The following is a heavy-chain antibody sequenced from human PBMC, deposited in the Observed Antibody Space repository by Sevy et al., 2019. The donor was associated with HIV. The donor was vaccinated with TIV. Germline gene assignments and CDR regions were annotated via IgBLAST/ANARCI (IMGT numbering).Heavy chain of an antibody. CDR2: ISRKGDNI. D-gene: IGHD1-1*01. V-gene: IGHV3-9*01. Sequence: GGSPRLSCAGSGFTFNDYGMDWVRQVPGKGLEWVAGISRKGDNIGYADAVKGRFTISRDDAKNSLYLQMNSLRVDDTAFYHCTKVRKGASGTGFFDSWGQGILVTVSS. CDR3: TKVRKGASGTGFFDS. J-gene: IGHJ4*02. CDR1: GFTFNDYG.